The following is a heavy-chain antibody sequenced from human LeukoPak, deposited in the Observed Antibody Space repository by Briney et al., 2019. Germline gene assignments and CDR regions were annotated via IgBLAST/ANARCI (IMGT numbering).Heavy chain of an antibody. D-gene: IGHD2-2*01. CDR1: GYSISSGYY. J-gene: IGHJ4*02. Sequence: SETLSLTCAVSGYSISSGYYWGWIRQPPGKGLEWIGSIYHSGSTYYNPSLKSRVTISVDTSKNQFSLKLSSVTAADTAVYYCAREFRVVVPAAIDYFDYWGQGTLSPSPQ. CDR2: IYHSGST. V-gene: IGHV4-38-2*02. CDR3: AREFRVVVPAAIDYFDY.